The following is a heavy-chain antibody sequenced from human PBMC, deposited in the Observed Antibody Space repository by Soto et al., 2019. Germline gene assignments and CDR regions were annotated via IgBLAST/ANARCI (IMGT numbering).Heavy chain of an antibody. CDR1: GGSISSYY. CDR2: IYYSGST. V-gene: IGHV4-59*08. CDR3: AKRYSGYDDAFDI. J-gene: IGHJ3*02. D-gene: IGHD5-12*01. Sequence: QVQLQESGPGLVKPSETLSLTCTVSGGSISSYYWSWIRQPPGKGLEWIGYIYYSGSTNYNPSLKSRVXXSXEXRKNQFSLKLSSVTAADTAVYYCAKRYSGYDDAFDIWGQGTMVTVSS.